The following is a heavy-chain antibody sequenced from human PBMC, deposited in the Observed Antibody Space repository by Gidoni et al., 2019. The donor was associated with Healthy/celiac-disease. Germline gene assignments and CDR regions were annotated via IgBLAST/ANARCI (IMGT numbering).Heavy chain of an antibody. CDR2: INHSGST. V-gene: IGHV4-34*01. CDR1: GGSFSGYY. Sequence: QVQLQQWGAGLLKPSETLSLTCAVYGGSFSGYYWRWIRQPPGKGLEWIGEINHSGSTNYNPSLKSRVTISVDTSKNQFSLKLSSVTAADTAVYYCARGFAILGRIESIWEEDGFDPWGQGTLVTVSS. CDR3: ARGFAILGRIESIWEEDGFDP. D-gene: IGHD3-16*01. J-gene: IGHJ5*02.